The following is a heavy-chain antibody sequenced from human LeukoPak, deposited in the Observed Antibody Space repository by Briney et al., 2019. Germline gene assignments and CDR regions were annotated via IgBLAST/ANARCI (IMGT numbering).Heavy chain of an antibody. CDR1: GFTFSSYA. Sequence: GGSLRLSCAASGFTFSSYAMSWVRQAPGKGLEWVSAISGSGGSTYYADSVKGRFTISRDNSKNMLYLQMNSLRADDTAVYYCARDLELSAVYYFDSWGQGTLVIVSS. CDR3: ARDLELSAVYYFDS. D-gene: IGHD3-3*01. CDR2: ISGSGGST. V-gene: IGHV3-23*01. J-gene: IGHJ4*02.